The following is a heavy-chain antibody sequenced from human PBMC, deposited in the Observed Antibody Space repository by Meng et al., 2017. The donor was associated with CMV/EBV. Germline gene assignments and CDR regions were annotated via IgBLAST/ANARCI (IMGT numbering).Heavy chain of an antibody. D-gene: IGHD2-2*02. CDR3: ARAHYAPGYCSSTSCYNRWGMDV. CDR1: GGTFSSYA. CDR2: IIPIFGTA. Sequence: SVKVSCKASGGTFSSYAISWARQAPGQGLEWMGGIIPIFGTANYAQKFQGRVTITTDESTSTAYMELSSLRSEDTAVYYCARAHYAPGYCSSTSCYNRWGMDVWGQGTTVTVSS. V-gene: IGHV1-69*05. J-gene: IGHJ6*02.